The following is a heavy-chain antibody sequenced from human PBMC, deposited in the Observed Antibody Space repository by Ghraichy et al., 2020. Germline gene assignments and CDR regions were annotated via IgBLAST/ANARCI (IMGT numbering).Heavy chain of an antibody. CDR2: IKQDGSEK. CDR1: GFTFSSYW. CDR3: ARHDHYYYYGMDV. J-gene: IGHJ6*02. D-gene: IGHD3-16*01. V-gene: IGHV3-7*01. Sequence: GGSLRLSCAASGFTFSSYWMSWVRQAPGKGLEWVANIKQDGSEKYYVDSVKGRFTISRDNAKNSLYLQMNSLRAEDTAVYYCARHDHYYYYGMDVWGQGTTVTVSS.